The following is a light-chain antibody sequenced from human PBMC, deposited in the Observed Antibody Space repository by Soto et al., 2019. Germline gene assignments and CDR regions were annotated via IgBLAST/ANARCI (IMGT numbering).Light chain of an antibody. Sequence: EILMTQSQATLSFSPEERATLSCRASQRISSNVAWYQQKPGQAPRLLIYGASTRATGVPARFSGGGSGTEFTLTISSLQSEDFAVYYCQQYGSSPRTFGQGTKVEIK. CDR1: QRISSN. V-gene: IGKV3-15*01. CDR3: QQYGSSPRT. CDR2: GAS. J-gene: IGKJ1*01.